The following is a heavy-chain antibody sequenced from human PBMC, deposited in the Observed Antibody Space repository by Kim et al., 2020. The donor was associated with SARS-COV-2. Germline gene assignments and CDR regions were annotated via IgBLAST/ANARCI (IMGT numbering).Heavy chain of an antibody. Sequence: SVKVSCKASGGTFSSYAISWVRQAPGQGLEWMGRIIPILGIANYAQKFQGRVTITADKSTSTAYMELSSLRSEDTAVYYCARVVPGDLGIAARPRWFDPWGQGTLVTVSS. CDR3: ARVVPGDLGIAARPRWFDP. V-gene: IGHV1-69*04. D-gene: IGHD6-6*01. J-gene: IGHJ5*02. CDR2: IIPILGIA. CDR1: GGTFSSYA.